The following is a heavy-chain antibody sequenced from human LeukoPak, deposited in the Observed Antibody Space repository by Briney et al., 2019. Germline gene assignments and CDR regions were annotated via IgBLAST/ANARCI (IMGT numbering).Heavy chain of an antibody. D-gene: IGHD2-2*01. CDR3: AKDGNKARSRNFDY. V-gene: IGHV3-30*18. CDR1: GFTVRSYW. Sequence: AGGSLRLSCAASGFTVRSYWMYWVHQAPGKGREWVAVISNDGRNKYYADSVKGRFTISRDNSKNTLYLQMNSLRADDTAVYYCAKDGNKARSRNFDYWGQGTLVTVSS. J-gene: IGHJ4*02. CDR2: ISNDGRNK.